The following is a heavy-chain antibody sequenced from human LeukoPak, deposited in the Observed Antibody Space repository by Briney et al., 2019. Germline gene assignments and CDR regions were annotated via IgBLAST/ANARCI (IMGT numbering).Heavy chain of an antibody. CDR1: RVISRFDA. J-gene: IGHJ6*02. Sequence: GGSLRLSCSACRVISRFDAIRSVRQAPGKGLEYVSVISSNGGSTYYADSVKGRFTISRDNSKNMLYLQMSSLRPEDTAIYYCVKATPSPSTIYGMDVWGQGTTVTVSS. CDR3: VKATPSPSTIYGMDV. CDR2: ISSNGGST. D-gene: IGHD3-3*01. V-gene: IGHV3-64D*09.